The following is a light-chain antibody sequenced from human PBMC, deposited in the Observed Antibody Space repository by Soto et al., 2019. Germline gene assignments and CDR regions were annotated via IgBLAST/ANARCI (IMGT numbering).Light chain of an antibody. CDR3: QQSYRTPT. V-gene: IGKV1-39*01. Sequence: IQMTQSPSSRSSSLRDRVTVTCRASQSIRGSLNWYQQKPGKAPKLLIYGASTLQSGVPSRFSGIGSGTDYTLTISSLKPEDFATYYCQQSYRTPTFGQGTRLEIK. J-gene: IGKJ5*01. CDR2: GAS. CDR1: QSIRGS.